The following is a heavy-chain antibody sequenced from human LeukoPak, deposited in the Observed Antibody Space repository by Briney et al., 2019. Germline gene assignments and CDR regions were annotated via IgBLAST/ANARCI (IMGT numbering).Heavy chain of an antibody. J-gene: IGHJ4*02. Sequence: GGSLRLSCAASGSTFSSYSMNWVRQAPGEGLEWVSSISSSSSYIYYADSVKGRFTISRDNAKNSLYLQMNSLRAEDTAVYYCARGGTVTTPDGTDYWGQGTLVTVSS. D-gene: IGHD4-17*01. CDR2: ISSSSSYI. CDR1: GSTFSSYS. V-gene: IGHV3-21*01. CDR3: ARGGTVTTPDGTDY.